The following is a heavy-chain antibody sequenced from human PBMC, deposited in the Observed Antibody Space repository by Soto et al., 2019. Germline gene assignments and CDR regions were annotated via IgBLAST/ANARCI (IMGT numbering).Heavy chain of an antibody. J-gene: IGHJ6*03. V-gene: IGHV3-23*01. Sequence: EVQLLESGGGLVQPGGSLRLSCAASGFTFINYAMSWVRQAPGKGLEWVSSIXGAGGSTYYADSVKGRFTISRDNSKNTLYLQVNSLRADDTAVYYCAKGSGYDYTYYYHCYMDVWGKGTTVTVSS. CDR2: IXGAGGST. CDR3: AKGSGYDYTYYYHCYMDV. D-gene: IGHD5-12*01. CDR1: GFTFINYA.